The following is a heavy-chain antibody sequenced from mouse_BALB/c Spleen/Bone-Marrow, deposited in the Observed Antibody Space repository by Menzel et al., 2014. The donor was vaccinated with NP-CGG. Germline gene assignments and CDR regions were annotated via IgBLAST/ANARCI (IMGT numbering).Heavy chain of an antibody. CDR1: GYTFTDKW. D-gene: IGHD2-4*01. V-gene: IGHV1-69*01. CDR2: IDTSDSYI. J-gene: IGHJ4*01. CDR3: ARGGHDFSLDY. Sequence: VQRVESGAEFVMPGASVKMSCKASGYTFTDKWMHWVKQRPGQGLEWIGAIDTSDSYINYNQKFKGKASLTVDASSSTAYMHLSSLTSDDSAVYYCARGGHDFSLDYWGRGTSVIVSS.